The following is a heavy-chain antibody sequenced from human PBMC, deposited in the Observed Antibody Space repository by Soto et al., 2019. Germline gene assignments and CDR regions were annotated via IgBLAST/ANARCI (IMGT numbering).Heavy chain of an antibody. D-gene: IGHD3-22*01. J-gene: IGHJ5*02. Sequence: SVKVSCKASGGTFSSYAISWVRQAPGQGLEWMGGIIPIFGTANYAQKFQGRVTITADESTTTAYMELSSLRSEDTAVYYCARPTRFYYDSSGQSAWFDPWGQGTLVTVPQ. CDR1: GGTFSSYA. V-gene: IGHV1-69*13. CDR2: IIPIFGTA. CDR3: ARPTRFYYDSSGQSAWFDP.